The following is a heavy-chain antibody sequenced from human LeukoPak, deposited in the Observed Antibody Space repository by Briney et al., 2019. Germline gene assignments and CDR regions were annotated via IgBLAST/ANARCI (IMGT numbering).Heavy chain of an antibody. CDR3: ARARWGPDGYCFDY. CDR1: GFTFSSYE. Sequence: GGSLRLSCAASGFTFSSYEMNWVRQAPGKGLEWVSYISSSGSTIYYADSVKGRFTISRDNAKNSLYLQMNSLRAEDTAVYYCARARWGPDGYCFDYWGQGTLVTVSS. V-gene: IGHV3-48*03. D-gene: IGHD4-23*01. CDR2: ISSSGSTI. J-gene: IGHJ4*02.